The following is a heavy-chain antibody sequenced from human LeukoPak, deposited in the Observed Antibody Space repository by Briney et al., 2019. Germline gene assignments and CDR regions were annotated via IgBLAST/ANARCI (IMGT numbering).Heavy chain of an antibody. Sequence: PSETLSLTCAVYGGSFSGYYWSWIRQPPGKGLEWIGEINHSGSTNYNPSLKSRVTISVDTSKNQFSLKLSSVTAADTAVYYCARVKDQLGDAFDIWDQGTMVTVSS. D-gene: IGHD1-1*01. CDR1: GGSFSGYY. V-gene: IGHV4-34*01. J-gene: IGHJ3*02. CDR2: INHSGST. CDR3: ARVKDQLGDAFDI.